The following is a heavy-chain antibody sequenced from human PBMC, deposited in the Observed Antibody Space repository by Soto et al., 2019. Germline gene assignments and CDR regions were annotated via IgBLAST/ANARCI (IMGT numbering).Heavy chain of an antibody. CDR3: ARGRYGSGSYYGYNWFDP. D-gene: IGHD3-10*01. Sequence: SETLSLTCTVSGGSISSYYWSWIRQPPGQGLEWIGYIDYSGSTNYNTSLKSRVTISVDTSKNQCSLKLSSVTAADTAVYYCARGRYGSGSYYGYNWFDPWGQGTLVTVSS. CDR1: GGSISSYY. CDR2: IDYSGST. V-gene: IGHV4-59*01. J-gene: IGHJ5*02.